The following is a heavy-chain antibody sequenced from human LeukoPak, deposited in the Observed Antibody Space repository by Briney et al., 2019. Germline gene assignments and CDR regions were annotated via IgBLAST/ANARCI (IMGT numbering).Heavy chain of an antibody. V-gene: IGHV4-59*01. Sequence: PSETLSLTCTVSGGSISSYYWSWIRQPPGKGLGWIGYIHDSGITNYNLSLKSRVTMSVDTSKNQFSLKLRSVTPADTAVYYCARDMTRPYFFDHWGQGTLVTVSS. D-gene: IGHD2-2*01. J-gene: IGHJ4*02. CDR3: ARDMTRPYFFDH. CDR1: GGSISSYY. CDR2: IHDSGIT.